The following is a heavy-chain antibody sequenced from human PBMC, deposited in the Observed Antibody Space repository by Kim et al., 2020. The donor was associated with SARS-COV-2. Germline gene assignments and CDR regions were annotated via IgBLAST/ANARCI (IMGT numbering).Heavy chain of an antibody. J-gene: IGHJ5*02. V-gene: IGHV1-69*04. CDR3: TRDHCGGDCYSDL. D-gene: IGHD2-21*02. Sequence: NYAQGLQGRVTITAETSTNTAYMELRSLGSEDTAIYYCTRDHCGGDCYSDLWGQGTLVTVSS.